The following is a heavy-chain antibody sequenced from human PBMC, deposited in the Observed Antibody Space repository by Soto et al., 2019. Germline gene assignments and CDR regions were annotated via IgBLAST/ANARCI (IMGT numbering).Heavy chain of an antibody. CDR3: YGSGSYGGNYYGMDV. Sequence: SETLSLTCTVSGGSISSGGYYWSWIRQHPGKGLEWIGYIYYSGSTYYNPSLKSRVTISVDTSKNQFSLKLSSVTAADTAVYYCYGSGSYGGNYYGMDVWGQGTTVTVSS. CDR2: IYYSGST. D-gene: IGHD3-10*01. CDR1: GGSISSGGYY. V-gene: IGHV4-31*03. J-gene: IGHJ6*02.